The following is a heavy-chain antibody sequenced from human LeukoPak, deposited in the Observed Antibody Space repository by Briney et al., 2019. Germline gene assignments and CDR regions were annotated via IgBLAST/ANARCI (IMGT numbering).Heavy chain of an antibody. CDR1: GFTFSSYW. CDR2: IKQDGSEK. D-gene: IGHD3-10*01. V-gene: IGHV3-7*01. CDR3: ARGEDVLWFGEFPHWFDP. J-gene: IGHJ5*02. Sequence: GGSLRLSCAASGFTFSSYWMSWVRQAPGKGLEWVANIKQDGSEKYYVDSVKGRFTISRDNAKNSLYLQMNSLRAEDTAVYYCARGEDVLWFGEFPHWFDPWGQGTLVTVSS.